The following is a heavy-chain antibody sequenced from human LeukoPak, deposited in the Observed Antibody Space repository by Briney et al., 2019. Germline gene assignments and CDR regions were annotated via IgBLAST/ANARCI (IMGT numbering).Heavy chain of an antibody. Sequence: KTGGSLRLSCAASGFTFNKARMNWVRQGPGKGLEWVGRFTSKTDGGTTDYAAPVRGRFTISRDDSKATLYLQMNSLKTEDTAVYYCTTAQFFNSSGSLAYWGQGTLVTVSS. J-gene: IGHJ4*02. CDR1: GFTFNKAR. V-gene: IGHV3-15*01. D-gene: IGHD3-22*01. CDR2: FTSKTDGGTT. CDR3: TTAQFFNSSGSLAY.